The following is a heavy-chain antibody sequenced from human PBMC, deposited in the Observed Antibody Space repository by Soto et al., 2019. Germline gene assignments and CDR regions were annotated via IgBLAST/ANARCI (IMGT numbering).Heavy chain of an antibody. V-gene: IGHV1-69*06. CDR2: IIPIFGTA. CDR3: ARRGYYYDSSGYCCYYFDY. D-gene: IGHD3-22*01. CDR1: GGTFSSYA. J-gene: IGHJ4*02. Sequence: SVEVSCKASGGTFSSYAISWVRQAPGQGLEWMGGIIPIFGTANYAQKFQGRVTITADKSTSTAYMELSSLRSEDTAVYYCARRGYYYDSSGYCCYYFDYWGQGTLVTVSS.